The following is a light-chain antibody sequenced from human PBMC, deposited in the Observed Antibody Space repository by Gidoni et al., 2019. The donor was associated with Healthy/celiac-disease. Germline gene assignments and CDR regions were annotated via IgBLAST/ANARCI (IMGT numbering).Light chain of an antibody. CDR3: LLYYGGAQV. V-gene: IGLV7-43*01. CDR2: STG. Sequence: QTVVTQEPSLTVSPGGTVTLTCASSTGAVTSGYYPNWFQQKPGQAPRALIYSTGNKHPWTPARFSGSLLGGKAALTLSGVQPEDEAEYYCLLYYGGAQVFGTGTKVTVL. J-gene: IGLJ1*01. CDR1: TGAVTSGYY.